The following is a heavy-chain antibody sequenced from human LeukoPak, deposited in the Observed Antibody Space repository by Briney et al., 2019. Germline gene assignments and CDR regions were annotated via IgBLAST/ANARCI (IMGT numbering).Heavy chain of an antibody. J-gene: IGHJ4*02. CDR2: TYYRSTWYN. Sequence: SQTLSLTCAISGDSVSSNSVTWNWIRQSPSRGLEWLGRTYYRSTWYNDYAVSVRGRITVNPDTSKNQFSLQLNSVTPEDTAVYYCARDTAPDYYDSSGYQVGFDYWGQGTLVTVSS. CDR3: ARDTAPDYYDSSGYQVGFDY. CDR1: GDSVSSNSVT. V-gene: IGHV6-1*01. D-gene: IGHD3-22*01.